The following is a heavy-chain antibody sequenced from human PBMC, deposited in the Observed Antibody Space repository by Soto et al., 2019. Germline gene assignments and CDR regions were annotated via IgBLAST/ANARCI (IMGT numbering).Heavy chain of an antibody. CDR1: GFTLCSYR. CDR3: ARDPGAVAGFYYYYGMDV. J-gene: IGHJ6*02. D-gene: IGHD6-19*01. Sequence: GGSPGLSCAASGFTLCSYRMNLFRQAPGKGLEWVSYISSSSSTIYYADSVKGRFTISRDNAKNSLYLQMNSLRDEDTAVYYCARDPGAVAGFYYYYGMDVWGQGTTVTVSS. CDR2: ISSSSSTI. V-gene: IGHV3-48*02.